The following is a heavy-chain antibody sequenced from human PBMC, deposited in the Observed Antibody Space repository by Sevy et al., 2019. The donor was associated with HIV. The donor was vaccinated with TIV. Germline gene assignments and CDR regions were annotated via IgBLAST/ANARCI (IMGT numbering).Heavy chain of an antibody. CDR1: GGTFSSYA. CDR3: ARRHGGSGKNCFDP. D-gene: IGHD3-10*01. Sequence: ASVKVSCKASGGTFSSYAISWVRQAPGQGLEWMGGIIPIFGTANYAQKFQGRVTITADKSTSTAYMERSSLRSEDTAVYYCARRHGGSGKNCFDPWGQGTLVTVSS. J-gene: IGHJ5*02. V-gene: IGHV1-69*06. CDR2: IIPIFGTA.